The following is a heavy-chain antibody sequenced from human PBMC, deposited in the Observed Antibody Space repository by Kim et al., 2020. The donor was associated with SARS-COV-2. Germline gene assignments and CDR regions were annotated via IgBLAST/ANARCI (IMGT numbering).Heavy chain of an antibody. CDR3: ARENCSGGSCPFDY. V-gene: IGHV3-13*01. CDR1: GFTFSSYD. CDR2: IGTAGDT. Sequence: GGSLRLSCAASGFTFSSYDMHWVRQATGKGLEWVSAIGTAGDTYYPGSVKGRFTISRENAKNSLYLQMNSLRAGDTAVYYCARENCSGGSCPFDYWGQGTLVTVSS. J-gene: IGHJ4*02. D-gene: IGHD2-15*01.